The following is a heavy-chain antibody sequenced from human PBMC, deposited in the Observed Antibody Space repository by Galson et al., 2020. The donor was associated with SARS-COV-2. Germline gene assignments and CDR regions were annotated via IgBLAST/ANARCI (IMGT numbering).Heavy chain of an antibody. CDR3: TRSDFWSGYYADY. J-gene: IGHJ4*02. CDR2: IRSKAYGGTT. CDR1: GFTFGDYA. Sequence: GGSLRLSCTASGFTFGDYAMSWFRQAPGKGLEWVGFIRSKAYGGTTEYAASVKGRFTISRDDSKSIAYLQMNSLKTEDKAVYYCTRSDFWSGYYADYWGQGTLVTVSS. D-gene: IGHD3-3*01. V-gene: IGHV3-49*03.